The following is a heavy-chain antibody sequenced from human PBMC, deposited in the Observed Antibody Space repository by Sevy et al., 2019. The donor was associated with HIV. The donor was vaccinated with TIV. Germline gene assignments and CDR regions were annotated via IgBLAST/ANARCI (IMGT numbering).Heavy chain of an antibody. CDR3: ARDTDCSGGSCYYAYYYYGMDV. J-gene: IGHJ6*02. D-gene: IGHD2-15*01. V-gene: IGHV3-21*03. Sequence: GGSLRLSCAASGFTFSSYSMNWVRQAPGKGLEWVSSISSSSSYIYYADSVKGRFTISRDNAKNSLYLQMNSLRAEDTAVYYCARDTDCSGGSCYYAYYYYGMDVWGQGTTLTVSS. CDR1: GFTFSSYS. CDR2: ISSSSSYI.